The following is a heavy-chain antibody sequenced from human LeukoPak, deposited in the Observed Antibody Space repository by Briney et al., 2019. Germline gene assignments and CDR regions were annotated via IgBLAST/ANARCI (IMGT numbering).Heavy chain of an antibody. Sequence: ASVKVSCKASGYTLSGYYMHWVRQAPGQGLEWMGWINPNSGGTKYAQKFQGRVTMTRDTSISTAYMELSRLRSDDTAVYYCARVPGGVSMPDYWGQGTLVTVSS. CDR3: ARVPGGVSMPDY. J-gene: IGHJ4*02. D-gene: IGHD3-16*02. CDR2: INPNSGGT. V-gene: IGHV1-2*02. CDR1: GYTLSGYY.